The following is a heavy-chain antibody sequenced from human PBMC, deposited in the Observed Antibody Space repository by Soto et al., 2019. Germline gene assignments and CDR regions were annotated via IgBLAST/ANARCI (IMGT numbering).Heavy chain of an antibody. CDR1: GASVCSYY. J-gene: IGHJ4*02. CDR2: IYYSRST. D-gene: IGHD3-3*01. V-gene: IGHV4-59*02. CDR3: ARGRSYDFWSGYYNYYFDY. Sequence: PSETLSPTCTVSGASVCSYYWSWIRQPQGKGLEWVGYIYYSRSTNYNPSLKSRVTISVDTSKNQFSMKLSSVTAADTAVYYCARGRSYDFWSGYYNYYFDYWGQGTLVTVSS.